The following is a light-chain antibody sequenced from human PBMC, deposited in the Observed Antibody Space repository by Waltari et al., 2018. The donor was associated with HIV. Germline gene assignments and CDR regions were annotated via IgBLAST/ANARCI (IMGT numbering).Light chain of an antibody. CDR2: WAS. V-gene: IGKV4-1*01. CDR3: QQYYSSPLT. Sequence: VMTQSPDSLAVSLGERATIKCQSSQSVLYSSNNKNYLAWYQQKPGQPPKLLVYWASTRESGVPGRFSGSGSGTDFTLTISSLQAEDVAVYYCQQYYSSPLTFGGGTKVEIK. J-gene: IGKJ4*01. CDR1: QSVLYSSNNKNY.